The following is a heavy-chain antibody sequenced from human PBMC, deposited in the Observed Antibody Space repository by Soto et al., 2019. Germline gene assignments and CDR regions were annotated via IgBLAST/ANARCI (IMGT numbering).Heavy chain of an antibody. J-gene: IGHJ6*03. CDR1: GFTFSSYW. D-gene: IGHD1-26*01. CDR2: INSDESST. CDR3: ARDHRYYYYYYYMDV. V-gene: IGHV3-74*01. Sequence: EVQLVESGGGLVQPGGSLRLSCAASGFTFSSYWMHWVRQAPGKGLVWVSRINSDESSTSYADSVKGRFTISRDNAKNTLYLQMNSLRAEDTAVYYCARDHRYYYYYYYMDVWGKGTTVTVSS.